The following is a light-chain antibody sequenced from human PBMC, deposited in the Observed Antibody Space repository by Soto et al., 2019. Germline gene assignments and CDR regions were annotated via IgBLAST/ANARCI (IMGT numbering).Light chain of an antibody. CDR1: SSDIGRYNY. CDR2: DVS. V-gene: IGLV2-14*01. J-gene: IGLJ1*01. CDR3: SSYISSSTYV. Sequence: QSLLTQPASVSGSPGQSITISCPGTSSDIGRYNYVSWYQQYPGKAPKFMIYDVSNRPSGVSNRFSGSKSGNTASLTISGLQAEDEADYYCSSYISSSTYVFGTGTKVTVL.